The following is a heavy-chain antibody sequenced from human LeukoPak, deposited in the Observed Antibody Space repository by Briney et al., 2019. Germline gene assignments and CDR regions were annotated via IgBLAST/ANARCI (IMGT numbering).Heavy chain of an antibody. D-gene: IGHD1-26*01. J-gene: IGHJ4*02. Sequence: GGSLRLSCAASGFTFSSYWMSWVRQAPGKGLEWVANIKQDGSEKYYVDSVKGRFTISRDNAKNSLYLQMNSLRAEDTAVYYCARVIGSYYEVDLDYWGRGTLVTVSS. V-gene: IGHV3-7*05. CDR1: GFTFSSYW. CDR3: ARVIGSYYEVDLDY. CDR2: IKQDGSEK.